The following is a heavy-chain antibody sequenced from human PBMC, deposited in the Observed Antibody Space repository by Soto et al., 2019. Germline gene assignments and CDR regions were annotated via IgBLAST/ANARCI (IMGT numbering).Heavy chain of an antibody. CDR3: AKGEAVIVVVPAAIEGWFDP. J-gene: IGHJ5*02. V-gene: IGHV3-30*18. D-gene: IGHD2-2*01. Sequence: QVQLVESGGGVVQPGRSLRLSCAASGFTFSSYGMHWVRQAPGKGLEWVAVISYDGSNKYYADSVKGRFTISRDNSKNTLYLQMNSLRAEDTAVYYCAKGEAVIVVVPAAIEGWFDPWGQGTLVTVSS. CDR1: GFTFSSYG. CDR2: ISYDGSNK.